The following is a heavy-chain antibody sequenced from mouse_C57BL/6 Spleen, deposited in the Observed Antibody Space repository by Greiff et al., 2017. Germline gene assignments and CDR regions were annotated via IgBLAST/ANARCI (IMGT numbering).Heavy chain of an antibody. Sequence: VQLVESGGDLVKPGGSLKLSCAASGFTFSSYGMSWVRQTPDKRLEWVATISSGGSYTYYPDSVKGRCTISRDNAKNTLYLQMSSLKAEDTAMYYCARPPYSNYENYFDYWGQGTTLTVSS. CDR3: ARPPYSNYENYFDY. CDR1: GFTFSSYG. CDR2: ISSGGSYT. D-gene: IGHD2-5*01. J-gene: IGHJ2*01. V-gene: IGHV5-6*01.